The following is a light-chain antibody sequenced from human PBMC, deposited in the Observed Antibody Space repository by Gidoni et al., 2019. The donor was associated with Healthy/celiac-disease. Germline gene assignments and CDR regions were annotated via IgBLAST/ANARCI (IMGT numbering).Light chain of an antibody. CDR2: DAS. Sequence: EIVLTQSPATLALSPGERATLSFRASQSVNSYLAWYQQKPGQAPRLLIYDASNRATGIPAGFSGSGSGTDFTLTISSLEPEDFAVYYCQQRSNWYTFGQGTKLEIK. CDR1: QSVNSY. V-gene: IGKV3-11*01. J-gene: IGKJ2*01. CDR3: QQRSNWYT.